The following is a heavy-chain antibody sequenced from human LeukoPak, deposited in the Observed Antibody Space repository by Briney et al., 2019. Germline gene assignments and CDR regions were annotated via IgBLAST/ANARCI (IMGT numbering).Heavy chain of an antibody. Sequence: GGSLRLSCAASAFTLSSYGMHWVRQAPGKGLEWAAVISYDGSNKYYADSVKVRFTISRDNSKNTLYLQMNSLRAEDTAVYYCAKDLRGCSSASCYPGYWGQGTLVTVSS. D-gene: IGHD2-2*01. CDR2: ISYDGSNK. V-gene: IGHV3-30*18. J-gene: IGHJ4*02. CDR1: AFTLSSYG. CDR3: AKDLRGCSSASCYPGY.